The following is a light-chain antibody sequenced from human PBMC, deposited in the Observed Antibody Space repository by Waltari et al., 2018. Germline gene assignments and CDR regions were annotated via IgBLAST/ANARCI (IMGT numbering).Light chain of an antibody. Sequence: DIVMTQSPDSLAVSLGERATINCKSSQSIFYSSTNKNYLAWYQQKPGKPPKLLIYWASTRESGVPDRFSGTGSGTDFTLTISSLQAGDVAVYYCQQFYSTPLTFGGGTKVEIK. CDR3: QQFYSTPLT. CDR1: QSIFYSSTNKNY. CDR2: WAS. J-gene: IGKJ4*01. V-gene: IGKV4-1*01.